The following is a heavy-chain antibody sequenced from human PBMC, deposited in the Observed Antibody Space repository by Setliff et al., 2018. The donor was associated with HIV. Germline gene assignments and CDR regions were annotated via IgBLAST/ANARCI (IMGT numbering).Heavy chain of an antibody. CDR1: GDTLTDYY. D-gene: IGHD7-27*01. CDR3: ARDRTQQNWGSRGYYYMDV. Sequence: ASVKVSCKSSGDTLTDYYMHWVRQAPGQGFEWMGWINPNSGDTNYAQKFQGRVTMTRDTSISTVCMELSGLRSDDTAVYYCARDRTQQNWGSRGYYYMDVWGNGTTVTVSS. V-gene: IGHV1-2*02. J-gene: IGHJ6*03. CDR2: INPNSGDT.